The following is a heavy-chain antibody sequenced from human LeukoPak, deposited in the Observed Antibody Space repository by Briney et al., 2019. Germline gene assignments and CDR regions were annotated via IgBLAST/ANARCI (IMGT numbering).Heavy chain of an antibody. D-gene: IGHD4-17*01. CDR2: IYPGDSDT. J-gene: IGHJ4*02. V-gene: IGHV5-51*01. CDR1: GYSFTSYW. Sequence: GESLKIFCKGSGYSFTSYWIGWVRQMPGKGLEWMGIIYPGDSDTRYSPSFQGQVTISADKSISTAYLQWSSLKASDTAMYYCARNPDYADYPFDYWGQGTLVTVSS. CDR3: ARNPDYADYPFDY.